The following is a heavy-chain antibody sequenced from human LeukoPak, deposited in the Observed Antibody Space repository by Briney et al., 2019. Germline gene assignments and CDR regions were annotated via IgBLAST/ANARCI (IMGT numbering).Heavy chain of an antibody. V-gene: IGHV1-2*06. CDR1: GYTFTGYY. CDR3: ARGRYVDIVATTDDY. Sequence: GASVKVSCKASGYTFTGYYMHWVRQAPGQGLGWMGRINPNSGGTNYAQKFQGRVTMTRDTSISTAYMELSRLRSDDTAVYYCARGRYVDIVATTDDYWGQGTLVTVSS. D-gene: IGHD5-12*01. J-gene: IGHJ4*02. CDR2: INPNSGGT.